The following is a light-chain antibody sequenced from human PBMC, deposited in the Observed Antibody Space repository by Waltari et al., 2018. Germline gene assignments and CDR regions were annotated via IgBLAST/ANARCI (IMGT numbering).Light chain of an antibody. V-gene: IGLV1-40*01. J-gene: IGLJ2*01. CDR2: GNS. Sequence: QSVLTQPPSVSGAPGQRVTISCTGSSSNIGTGYDVHWYQQLPGTAPKLLIYGNSKPPSGVPDRFSGSKSGTSASLAITGLQAEDEADYYCQSYDSSLSGSVFGGGTKLTVL. CDR3: QSYDSSLSGSV. CDR1: SSNIGTGYD.